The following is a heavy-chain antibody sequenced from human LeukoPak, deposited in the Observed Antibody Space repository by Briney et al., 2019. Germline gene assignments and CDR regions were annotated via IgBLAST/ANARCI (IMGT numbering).Heavy chain of an antibody. CDR1: GFTFSSDW. D-gene: IGHD3/OR15-3a*01. J-gene: IGHJ4*02. Sequence: PGGSLRLSCAVSGFTFSSDWMSWVRQAPGKGLEWVANMNHDGSVRQYVDSVKGRFTISRDNAKNSLYLQMNSLRAEDTAVYFCSSGPNFDYWGQGTLVTVSS. CDR3: SSGPNFDY. CDR2: MNHDGSVR. V-gene: IGHV3-7*05.